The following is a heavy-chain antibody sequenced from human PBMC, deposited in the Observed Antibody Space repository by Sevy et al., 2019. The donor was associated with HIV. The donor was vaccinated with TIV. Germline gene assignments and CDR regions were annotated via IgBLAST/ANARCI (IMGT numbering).Heavy chain of an antibody. D-gene: IGHD6-6*01. V-gene: IGHV3-30*03. CDR2: ILYDGSNK. Sequence: GGSLRLSCAASGFTFSSYGMHWVRQAPGKGLEWVAVILYDGSNKYYADSVKGRFTISRDNSKNTLYLQMNSLRAGDTADYYCARGLAALPGYYYGMDVWGQGTAVTVSS. J-gene: IGHJ6*02. CDR3: ARGLAALPGYYYGMDV. CDR1: GFTFSSYG.